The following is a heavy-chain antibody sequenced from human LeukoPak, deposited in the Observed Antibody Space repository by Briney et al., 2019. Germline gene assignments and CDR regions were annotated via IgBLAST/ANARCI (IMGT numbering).Heavy chain of an antibody. V-gene: IGHV4-38-2*02. CDR2: IDHIGNT. J-gene: IGHJ3*02. Sequence: PSETLSLTCTVYGYSITTNYWGWIRQPPGQGLEWIGTIDHIGNTFYNPSLTSRVSISVDTSKNHFSLNLTSVTATDTALYYCARVYWRLGAHDAFHIWGQGTMVTVSS. CDR1: GYSITTNY. CDR3: ARVYWRLGAHDAFHI. D-gene: IGHD1-26*01.